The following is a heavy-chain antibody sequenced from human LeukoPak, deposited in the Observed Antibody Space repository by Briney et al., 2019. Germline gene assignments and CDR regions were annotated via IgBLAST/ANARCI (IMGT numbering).Heavy chain of an antibody. V-gene: IGHV4-39*01. CDR2: FYFSGST. Sequence: PSETLSLTCSVSGASVSSSRSYWGWIRQSPVKGLEWIGSFYFSGSTYHNPSLKSRVNISVDTSKNQFSLQLSSVTAADTAVYYCATPNGFSYGFFDSWGQGTLVTVSS. D-gene: IGHD5-18*01. CDR1: GASVSSSRSY. J-gene: IGHJ4*02. CDR3: ATPNGFSYGFFDS.